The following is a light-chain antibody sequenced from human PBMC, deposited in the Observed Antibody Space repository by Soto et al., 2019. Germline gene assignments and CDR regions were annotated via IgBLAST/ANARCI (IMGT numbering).Light chain of an antibody. CDR1: HAVTNNV. V-gene: IGKV3-20*01. CDR3: QQYCTSPWT. CDR2: GAS. J-gene: IGKJ2*02. Sequence: EIVLTQSPGTLSWYPGERATLSCRASHAVTNNVLDWYQQKTGQAPRLVIYGASSRPAGIPDRFISSGAGTDFTLSISRLEPEDFAVYFCQQYCTSPWTFGQGTKLKIK.